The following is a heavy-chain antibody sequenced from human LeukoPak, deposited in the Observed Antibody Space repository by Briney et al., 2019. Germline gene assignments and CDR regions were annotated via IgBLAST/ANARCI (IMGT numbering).Heavy chain of an antibody. V-gene: IGHV1-18*01. J-gene: IGHJ3*02. D-gene: IGHD2-15*01. CDR2: ISAYNGNT. CDR1: GYTFTSYG. CDR3: ARDGDCSGGSCYRFSAFDI. Sequence: ASVKVSCKASGYTFTSYGISWVRQAPGQGLEWTGWISAYNGNTNYAQKLQGRVTMTTDTSTSTAYMELRSLRSDDTAVYYCARDGDCSGGSCYRFSAFDIWGQGTMVTVSS.